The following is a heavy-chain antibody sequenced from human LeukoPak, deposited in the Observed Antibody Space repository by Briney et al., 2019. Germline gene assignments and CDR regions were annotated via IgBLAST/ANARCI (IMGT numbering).Heavy chain of an antibody. CDR1: GYSISSGYY. V-gene: IGHV4-38-2*01. CDR2: IYHSGST. CDR3: ARVRYCSGGRCRELFDY. Sequence: SETLSLTCAVSGYSISSGYYWGWIRQPPGKGLEWIGSIYHSGSTYYNPSLKSRVTISVDTSKNQFSLKLSSVTAADTAVYYCARVRYCSGGRCRELFDYWGQGTLVTVSS. J-gene: IGHJ4*02. D-gene: IGHD2-15*01.